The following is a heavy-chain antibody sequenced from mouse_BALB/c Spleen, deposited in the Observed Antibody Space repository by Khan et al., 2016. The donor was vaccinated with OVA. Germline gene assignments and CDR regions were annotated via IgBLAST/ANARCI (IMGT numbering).Heavy chain of an antibody. CDR2: IWGGGGT. J-gene: IGHJ4*01. D-gene: IGHD2-14*01. V-gene: IGHV2-6-4*01. CDR3: ARAYYRYDCYYAMDY. CDR1: GFSLSRYN. Sequence: QVQLKQSGPGLVAHSQSLSITCTVSGFSLSRYNIHWVRQPPGKGLEWLGMIWGGGGTDYNSTLKSRLNIRKDNSKSQVLLQMNSLQTDDTAIYXCARAYYRYDCYYAMDYWGQGTSVTVSS.